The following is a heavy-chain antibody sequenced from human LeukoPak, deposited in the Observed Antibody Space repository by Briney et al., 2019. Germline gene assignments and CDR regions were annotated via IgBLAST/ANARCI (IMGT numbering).Heavy chain of an antibody. D-gene: IGHD6-6*01. V-gene: IGHV3-7*01. Sequence: GGSLRLSCAASGFTFSSYWMSWVRQPPGKGLEWVANIKEDGRETYYVDSMKGRFTISRDNAKNSLYLQVNSLRVEDTAVYYCVVAARRAYWGQRTLVTVSS. CDR1: GFTFSSYW. CDR3: VVAARRAY. J-gene: IGHJ4*02. CDR2: IKEDGRET.